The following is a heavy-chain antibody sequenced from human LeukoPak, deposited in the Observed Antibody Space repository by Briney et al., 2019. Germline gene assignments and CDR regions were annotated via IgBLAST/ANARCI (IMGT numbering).Heavy chain of an antibody. CDR3: ARDYGSTGGDY. V-gene: IGHV3-21*01. D-gene: IGHD3-10*01. J-gene: IGHJ4*02. CDR2: ISSSSYI. CDR1: GFTFSSYS. Sequence: GGSLRLPCAASGFTFSSYSMNWVRQAPGKGLEWVSSISSSSYIYYADSVKGRFTISRDNAKNSLYLQMNSLRAEDTAVYYCARDYGSTGGDYWGQGTLVTVSS.